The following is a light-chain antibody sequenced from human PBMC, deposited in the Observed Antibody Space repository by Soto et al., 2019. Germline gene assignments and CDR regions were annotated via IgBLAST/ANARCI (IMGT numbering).Light chain of an antibody. Sequence: GARVTITCRASQGISSYLAWYQQKPGKAPKLLIYAASTLQSGVPSRFSGSGSGTDFTLTISCLQSEDFATYYCQQYYSYLGTFGQGTKVDIK. CDR1: QGISSY. J-gene: IGKJ1*01. CDR3: QQYYSYLGT. V-gene: IGKV1-8*01. CDR2: AAS.